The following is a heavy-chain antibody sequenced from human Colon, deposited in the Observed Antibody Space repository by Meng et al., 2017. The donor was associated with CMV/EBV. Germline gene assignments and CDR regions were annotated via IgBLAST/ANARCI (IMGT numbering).Heavy chain of an antibody. D-gene: IGHD6-13*01. Sequence: KAAGYTFTSYDINWVRQATGQGLEGRGWKNPNSGNTGYAQKFQGRVTMTRNTSISTAYMELSSLRSEDTAVYYCARGIAAAGTPLGYWGQGTLVTVSS. CDR2: KNPNSGNT. V-gene: IGHV1-8*01. CDR1: GYTFTSYD. CDR3: ARGIAAAGTPLGY. J-gene: IGHJ4*02.